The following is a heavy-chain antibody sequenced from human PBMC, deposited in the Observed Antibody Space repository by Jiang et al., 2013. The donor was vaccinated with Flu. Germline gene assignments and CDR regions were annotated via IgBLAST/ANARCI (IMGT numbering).Heavy chain of an antibody. CDR2: MSSTSGRT. J-gene: IGHJ3*01. D-gene: IGHD2-15*01. Sequence: VQLLESGGGLVHPGRSLRLTCSASGFFFGDYAMHWVRQVPGKGLEWVAGMSSTSGRTDYADSVKGRFTISRDNAKSSLYLQLDSLRPEDTALYFCAKDRGYCNGGSCYSDAFDVWGQGTTVTVSS. CDR1: GFFFGDYA. CDR3: AKDRGYCNGGSCYSDAFDV. V-gene: IGHV3-9*01.